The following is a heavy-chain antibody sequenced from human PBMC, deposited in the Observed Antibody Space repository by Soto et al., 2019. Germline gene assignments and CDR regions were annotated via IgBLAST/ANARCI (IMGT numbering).Heavy chain of an antibody. V-gene: IGHV4-30-4*02. Sequence: PSETLSLTCTVSGDSIGIGNKYWSWIRQAPGKGMDWIGHILCSGTTYYNPSLKSRLTMSLDTSQNQFSLKLNSVTAADTAVYFCARVPSPFDFYYAMDVWGQGTTVTVSS. CDR2: ILCSGTT. D-gene: IGHD3-16*01. CDR1: GDSIGIGNKY. CDR3: ARVPSPFDFYYAMDV. J-gene: IGHJ6*01.